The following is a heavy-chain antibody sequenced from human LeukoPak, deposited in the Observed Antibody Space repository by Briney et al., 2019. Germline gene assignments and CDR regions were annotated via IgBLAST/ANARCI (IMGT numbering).Heavy chain of an antibody. CDR1: GFTFSSYA. D-gene: IGHD4-17*01. Sequence: GGSLRLSCAASGFTFSSYAMSWVRQAPGKGLEWVSGISSSGAGTYYADSVKGRFTISRDNSKNTLYLQMNSLRAEDTAVYYCAKGTWTTVTTQFDYWGQGTLVTVSS. V-gene: IGHV3-23*01. CDR2: ISSSGAGT. CDR3: AKGTWTTVTTQFDY. J-gene: IGHJ4*02.